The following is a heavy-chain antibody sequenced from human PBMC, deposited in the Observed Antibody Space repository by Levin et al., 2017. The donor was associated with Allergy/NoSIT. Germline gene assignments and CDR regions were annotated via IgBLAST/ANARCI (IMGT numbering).Heavy chain of an antibody. J-gene: IGHJ4*02. V-gene: IGHV4-59*01. Sequence: SETLSLTCTVSGGSISSYYWSWIRQPPGKGLEWIGYIYYSGSTNYNPSLKSRVTISVDTSKNQFSLKLSSVTAADTAVYYCAGEREDTMVRGVSHFDYWGQGTLVTVSS. CDR3: AGEREDTMVRGVSHFDY. CDR1: GGSISSYY. CDR2: IYYSGST. D-gene: IGHD3-10*01.